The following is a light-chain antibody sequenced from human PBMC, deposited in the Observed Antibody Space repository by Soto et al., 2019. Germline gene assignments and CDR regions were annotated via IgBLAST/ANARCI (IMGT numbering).Light chain of an antibody. CDR2: AAS. J-gene: IGKJ2*02. V-gene: IGKV1-39*01. Sequence: IQMTQSPSFLSASVGGRVTITCRASQSISTYLNWYQQIPGKAPKLLIYAASTLQSGVPSRFSGGGSGTDFTLTISSLQPEDFATYFCQQGYSNPRTFGQGTKLEIK. CDR3: QQGYSNPRT. CDR1: QSISTY.